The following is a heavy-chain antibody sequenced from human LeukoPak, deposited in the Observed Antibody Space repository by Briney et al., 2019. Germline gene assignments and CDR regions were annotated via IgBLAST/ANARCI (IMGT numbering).Heavy chain of an antibody. CDR3: ARHVLASGEPYFDY. CDR2: IYYSGST. CDR1: GGSISGSSYF. Sequence: SETLSLTCTVSGGSISGSSYFWGWIRQPPGKGLEWIGSIYYSGSTYYNPSLKSRVTISVDTSKNQFSLKLSSVTAADTAVYYCARHVLASGEPYFDYWGQGTLVTVSS. J-gene: IGHJ4*02. V-gene: IGHV4-39*01. D-gene: IGHD7-27*01.